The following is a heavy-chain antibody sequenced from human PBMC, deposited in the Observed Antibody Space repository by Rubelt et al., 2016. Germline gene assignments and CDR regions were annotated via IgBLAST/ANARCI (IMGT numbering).Heavy chain of an antibody. Sequence: QLQLQESGPGLVKPSETLSLTCTVSGGSISSSGYYWGWIRQPPGKGLEWIGSIYYSGSTYYNPSLKSRSTISVDKSKNQFSLKLSSVTAADTAVYYCARGRFLEWLPPDYWGQGTLVTVSS. J-gene: IGHJ4*02. CDR3: ARGRFLEWLPPDY. CDR2: IYYSGST. V-gene: IGHV4-39*01. CDR1: GGSISSSGYY. D-gene: IGHD3-3*01.